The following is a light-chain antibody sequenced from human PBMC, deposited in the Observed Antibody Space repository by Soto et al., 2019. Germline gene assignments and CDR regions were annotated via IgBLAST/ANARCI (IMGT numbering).Light chain of an antibody. V-gene: IGKV1-39*01. Sequence: IEMPQSPASLSASVGDRVTITCRASQTIATYLNWFQHKSGRAPKLLIYTSSSVNSGVSSRFRGSGAGTDFTLTINDVQPEDSATYDCQQSYSSLVTFGAGTKVEIK. J-gene: IGKJ4*01. CDR2: TSS. CDR1: QTIATY. CDR3: QQSYSSLVT.